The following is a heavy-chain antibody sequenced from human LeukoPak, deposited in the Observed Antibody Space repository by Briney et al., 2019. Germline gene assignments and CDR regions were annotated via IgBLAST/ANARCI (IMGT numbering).Heavy chain of an antibody. CDR3: ARVGSGSYLDY. D-gene: IGHD3-10*01. Sequence: SETLSLTCTVSGGSISSYYWSWIRQPPGKGLEWVGYIYYSGSTNYNPSLKSRVTISVDTSKNQFSLKLSSVTAADTAVYYCARVGSGSYLDYWGQGTLVTVSS. CDR2: IYYSGST. J-gene: IGHJ4*02. CDR1: GGSISSYY. V-gene: IGHV4-59*08.